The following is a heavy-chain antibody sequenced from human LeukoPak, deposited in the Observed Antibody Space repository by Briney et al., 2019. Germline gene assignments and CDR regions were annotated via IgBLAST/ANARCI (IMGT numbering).Heavy chain of an antibody. CDR3: ARMYSGTSYYFDY. CDR2: FSYSGST. J-gene: IGHJ4*02. CDR1: GVSISTYY. Sequence: SETLSLTCSVSGVSISTYYWIWIRQPPAKGLKWMGFFSYSGSTKYNPSLKSRVTMSVDTSKNQFSLKLNSVTAADTAVYYCARMYSGTSYYFDYWGQGTLVTVSS. V-gene: IGHV4-59*01. D-gene: IGHD1-26*01.